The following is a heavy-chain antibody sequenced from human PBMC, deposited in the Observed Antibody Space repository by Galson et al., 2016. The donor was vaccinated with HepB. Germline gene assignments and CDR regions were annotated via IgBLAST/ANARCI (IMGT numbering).Heavy chain of an antibody. J-gene: IGHJ5*02. V-gene: IGHV3-53*01. D-gene: IGHD2-2*01. CDR3: ARSRPSRHLTGSFDP. CDR1: GFTVSNNY. CDR2: IYSTGTT. Sequence: SLRLSCAASGFTVSNNYMIWFRQAPGKVLEWVSLIYSTGTTSYADSVKGRFTISRDSSKNTLYLQMNSLRAEDTAVYYWARSRPSRHLTGSFDPWGQGTLVTVSS.